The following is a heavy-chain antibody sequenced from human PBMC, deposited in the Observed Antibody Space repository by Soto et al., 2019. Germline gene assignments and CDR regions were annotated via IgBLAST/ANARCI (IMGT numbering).Heavy chain of an antibody. CDR3: ANGGEIMITFGGGYFDC. CDR2: ISYDGSIK. J-gene: IGHJ4*01. D-gene: IGHD3-16*01. CDR1: GFTFNTYG. V-gene: IGHV3-30*18. Sequence: QVQLVESGGGVVQPGRSLRLSCAASGFTFNTYGMHWVRQAPGKGLEWGAVISYDGSIKYYSESVQGRFTISRDNSKNTLYLQRNRLRAEDMSVYYCANGGEIMITFGGGYFDCWGHGSLVTVSS.